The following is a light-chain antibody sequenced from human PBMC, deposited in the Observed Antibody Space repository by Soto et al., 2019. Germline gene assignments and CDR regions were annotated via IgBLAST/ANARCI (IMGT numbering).Light chain of an antibody. CDR3: GSWDNSLSVVV. CDR1: SSNIGSNF. V-gene: IGLV1-51*01. CDR2: DDS. Sequence: QSVLTEPPSGSAAPGQKVSMSCSGGSSNIGSNFLAWYHQLPGKAPKLLIYDDSKRPYGIPGRFSASKSGTSATLGITDLKTGDEGDYFCGSWDNSLSVVVFGGGTKVTVL. J-gene: IGLJ3*02.